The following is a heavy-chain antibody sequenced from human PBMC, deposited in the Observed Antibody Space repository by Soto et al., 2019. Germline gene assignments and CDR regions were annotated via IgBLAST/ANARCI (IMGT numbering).Heavy chain of an antibody. CDR2: IPYDGSNK. Sequence: QVQLVESGGGVVQPGRSLRLSCAASGFTFSSYGMHWVRQAPGKGLEWVAGIPYDGSNKYYADSVKGRFTICRDNSKNTLYLQMNSLRAEDTAVYYCAKEGSSGYTNWYFDLWGRGTLVTVSS. D-gene: IGHD3-22*01. CDR1: GFTFSSYG. V-gene: IGHV3-30*18. CDR3: AKEGSSGYTNWYFDL. J-gene: IGHJ2*01.